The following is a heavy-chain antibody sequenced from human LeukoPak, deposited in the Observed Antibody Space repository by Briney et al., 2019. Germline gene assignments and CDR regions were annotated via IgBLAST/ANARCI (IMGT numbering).Heavy chain of an antibody. CDR3: ARDLSPDILTGYSYGWFDP. J-gene: IGHJ5*02. V-gene: IGHV1-18*01. CDR1: GYTFTSYG. D-gene: IGHD3-9*01. CDR2: ISAYNGNT. Sequence: GASVKVSCKASGYTFTSYGISWVRQAPGQGLEWMGWISAYNGNTNYAQKLQGRVTMTTDTSTSTAYMELRSLRSDDTAVYYCARDLSPDILTGYSYGWFDPWGQGTLVTVSS.